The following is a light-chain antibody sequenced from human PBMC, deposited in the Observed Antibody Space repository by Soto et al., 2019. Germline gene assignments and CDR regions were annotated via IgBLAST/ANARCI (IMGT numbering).Light chain of an antibody. J-gene: IGKJ5*01. CDR3: QQHNDWPPIT. Sequence: EIVLTQSPGILSLSPGDGATLSCRASQSVSSNYLAWYQQNPGQSPRLLIYGTSTRASGIPDRFSGSGSGTDFTLTITRLEPEDFAVYYCQQHNDWPPITFGQGTRLEIK. CDR1: QSVSSNY. CDR2: GTS. V-gene: IGKV3D-20*02.